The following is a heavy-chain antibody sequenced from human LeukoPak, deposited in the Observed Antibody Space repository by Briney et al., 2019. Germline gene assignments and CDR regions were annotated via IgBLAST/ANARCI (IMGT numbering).Heavy chain of an antibody. V-gene: IGHV4-39*07. CDR3: ARSPPYYDSSALDY. D-gene: IGHD3-22*01. Sequence: SETLSLTCTVSGGSISSGAYYWSWIRQPPGKGLEWIGEINHSGSTNYNPSLKSRVTISVGTSKNQFSLKLSSVTAADTAVYYCARSPPYYDSSALDYWGQGTLVTVSS. CDR1: GGSISSGAYY. CDR2: INHSGST. J-gene: IGHJ4*02.